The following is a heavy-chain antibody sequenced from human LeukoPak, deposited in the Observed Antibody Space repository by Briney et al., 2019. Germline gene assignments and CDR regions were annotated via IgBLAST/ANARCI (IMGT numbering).Heavy chain of an antibody. D-gene: IGHD4-17*01. V-gene: IGHV3-21*01. J-gene: IGHJ4*02. CDR2: ISSSSSYI. Sequence: GGSLRLSCAVSGFTFSSYSINWVRQAPGKGLEWVSSISSSSSYIYYTDSVKGRFTLSRDNAKKSLYLQMNSLRAEDTAVYYCARVGDYGDYLFDYWGQGTLVTVSS. CDR3: ARVGDYGDYLFDY. CDR1: GFTFSSYS.